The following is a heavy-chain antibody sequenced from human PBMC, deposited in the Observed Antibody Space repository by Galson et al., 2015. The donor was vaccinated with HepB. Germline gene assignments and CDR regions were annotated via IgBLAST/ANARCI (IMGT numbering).Heavy chain of an antibody. Sequence: SLRLSCAASGFTFSTAWMSWVRQAPGKGLEYIGRIKSNAAGGTTAYAAPVKGRFTISRDDSRSTLFLQMNSLKTEDTALYYCTKDLSHWGQGILVTVSS. V-gene: IGHV3-15*01. CDR2: IKSNAAGGTT. CDR3: TKDLSH. J-gene: IGHJ4*02. CDR1: GFTFSTAW.